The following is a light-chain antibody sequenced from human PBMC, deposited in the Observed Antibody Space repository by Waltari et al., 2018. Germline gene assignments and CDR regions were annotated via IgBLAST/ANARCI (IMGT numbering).Light chain of an antibody. Sequence: DVVMTQSPLSLSVTLGQPASISCSSSQSLLHSDYNTYLNWFQQRPGQSPRRLIYSVSKWDSGVPDRFSGSGSGTDFTLTISGLQAEDVAVYYCQQYTNTPSWTFGQGTKVEIK. CDR3: QQYTNTPSWT. CDR2: SVS. CDR1: QSLLHSDYNTY. V-gene: IGKV2-30*02. J-gene: IGKJ1*01.